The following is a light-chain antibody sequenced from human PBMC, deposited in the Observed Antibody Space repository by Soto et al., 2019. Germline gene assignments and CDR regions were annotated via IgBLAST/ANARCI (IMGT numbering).Light chain of an antibody. CDR2: EVS. J-gene: IGLJ1*01. V-gene: IGLV2-14*01. CDR3: SSYTSSSRV. CDR1: SSDVGGYNY. Sequence: QSALAQPASVSGSPGQSITISCTGTSSDVGGYNYVSWYQQHPGKAPKLMIYEVSNRPSGVSNRFSGSKSGNTASLTISGLQAEDEADYCCSSYTSSSRVFGTGTKVTVL.